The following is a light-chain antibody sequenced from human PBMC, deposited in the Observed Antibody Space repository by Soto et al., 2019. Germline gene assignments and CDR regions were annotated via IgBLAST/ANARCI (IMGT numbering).Light chain of an antibody. V-gene: IGKV3-20*01. CDR3: QHYGSSPT. CDR1: QSVSSSY. Sequence: EIVLTQSPGTLSLSPGARATLSCRASQSVSSSYFAWYQQKPGQAPRLLIYGASTRVTGLPDRFSGSGSGTDFTLPISRLEPEDFAVSYFQHYGSSPTFGQGTKVEIK. CDR2: GAS. J-gene: IGKJ1*01.